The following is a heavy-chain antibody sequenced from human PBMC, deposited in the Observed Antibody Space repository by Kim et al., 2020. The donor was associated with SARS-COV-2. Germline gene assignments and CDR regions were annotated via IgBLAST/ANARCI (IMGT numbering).Heavy chain of an antibody. V-gene: IGHV3-30*02. CDR3: AKNEGPYCSGGSCYSGEFDY. Sequence: GRFTISRDNSKNTLYLQMNSRRAEDTAVYYCAKNEGPYCSGGSCYSGEFDYWGQGTLVTVSS. D-gene: IGHD2-15*01. J-gene: IGHJ4*02.